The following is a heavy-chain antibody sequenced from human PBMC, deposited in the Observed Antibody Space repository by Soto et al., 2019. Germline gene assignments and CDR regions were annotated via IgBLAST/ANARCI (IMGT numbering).Heavy chain of an antibody. Sequence: GGSLRLSCAASGFTFSSYSMNWVRQAPGKGLEWVSYISSSSSTIYYADSVKGRFTISRDNAKNSLYLQMNSLRAEDTAVYYCARDWGSSTIFGVQDSHSFDYWGQGTLVTVSS. CDR1: GFTFSSYS. CDR2: ISSSSSTI. D-gene: IGHD3-3*01. CDR3: ARDWGSSTIFGVQDSHSFDY. V-gene: IGHV3-48*01. J-gene: IGHJ4*02.